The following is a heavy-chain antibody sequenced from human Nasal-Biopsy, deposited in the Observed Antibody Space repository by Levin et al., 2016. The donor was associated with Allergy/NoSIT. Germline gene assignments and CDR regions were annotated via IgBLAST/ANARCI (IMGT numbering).Heavy chain of an antibody. V-gene: IGHV3-23*01. CDR2: ISYNSGNT. D-gene: IGHD2-2*02. CDR3: AKLPINGHCVSTNCYTAY. CDR1: GFTFTNCA. J-gene: IGHJ4*02. Sequence: GGSLRLSCAASGFTFTNCAMSWVRQAPGKGLEWVSSISYNSGNTYYADSVKGRFTISRDNSKNTLYLQMNSLRAEDTAVYYCAKLPINGHCVSTNCYTAYWGQGTLVTVSS.